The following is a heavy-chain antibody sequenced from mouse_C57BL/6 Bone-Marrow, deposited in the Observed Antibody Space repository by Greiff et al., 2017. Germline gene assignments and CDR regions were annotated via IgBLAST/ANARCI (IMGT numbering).Heavy chain of an antibody. D-gene: IGHD1-3*01. V-gene: IGHV5-9*01. CDR2: ISGGGGNT. J-gene: IGHJ2*01. CDR3: ARLSGY. Sequence: EVQLQESGGGLVKPGGSLKLSCAASGFTFSSYTMSWVRQTPEKRLEWVATISGGGGNTYYPDSVKGRFTISRDNAKNTLYLQMSSLRSEDTALYYCARLSGYWGQGTTLTVSS. CDR1: GFTFSSYT.